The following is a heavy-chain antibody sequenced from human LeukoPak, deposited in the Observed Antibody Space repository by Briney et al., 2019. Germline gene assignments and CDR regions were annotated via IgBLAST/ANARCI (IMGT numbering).Heavy chain of an antibody. Sequence: SETLSLTCTVSGGSISSGDYYWSWICQPPGKGLEWIGYIYYSGSTYYNPSLKSRVTISVDTSKNQFSLKLSSVTAADTAVYYCASGYSGYGGYFDYWGQGTLVTVSS. CDR2: IYYSGST. CDR1: GGSISSGDYY. J-gene: IGHJ4*02. V-gene: IGHV4-30-4*01. CDR3: ASGYSGYGGYFDY. D-gene: IGHD5-12*01.